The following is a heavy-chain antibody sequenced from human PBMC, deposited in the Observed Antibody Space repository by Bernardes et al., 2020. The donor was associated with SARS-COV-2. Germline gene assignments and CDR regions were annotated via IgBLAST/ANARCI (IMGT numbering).Heavy chain of an antibody. D-gene: IGHD2-15*01. CDR2: LNEDGSIT. J-gene: IGHJ4*02. CDR1: GFTFRTYW. V-gene: IGHV3-74*01. CDR3: VRDLAGGSGS. Sequence: GVLRLSCVVSGFTFRTYWMHWVRQAPGKGLEWVSRLNEDGSITTYADSVKGRFTISRDNAKNTLYLQMHSLRVEDTATYYCVRDLAGGSGSWGQGTLVTVSS.